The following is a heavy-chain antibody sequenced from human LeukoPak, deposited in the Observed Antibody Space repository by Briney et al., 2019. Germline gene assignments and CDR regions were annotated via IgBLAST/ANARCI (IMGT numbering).Heavy chain of an antibody. V-gene: IGHV1-2*02. CDR1: GYTFTGYY. Sequence: GASVKVSCKASGYTFTGYYMHWVRQAPGQGLEWMGWINPNSGGTNYAQNFQGRVTMTRDTSICTAYMELSRLRSDDTAVYYCATDRITGGPEPFDYWGQGTLVTVSS. D-gene: IGHD1-20*01. CDR2: INPNSGGT. J-gene: IGHJ4*02. CDR3: ATDRITGGPEPFDY.